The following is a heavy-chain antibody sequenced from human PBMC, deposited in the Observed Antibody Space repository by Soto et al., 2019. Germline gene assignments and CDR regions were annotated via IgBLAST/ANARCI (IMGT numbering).Heavy chain of an antibody. D-gene: IGHD3-10*01. J-gene: IGHJ5*02. CDR1: GGSVSSGSYY. CDR2: IYYSGST. CDR3: ARDGEYWFDP. Sequence: SETLSLTCTVSGGSVSSGSYYWSWIRQPPGKGLEWIGYIYYSGSTNYNPSLKSRVTISVDTSKNQFSLKLSSVTAADTAVYYCARDGEYWFDPWGQGTLVTVSS. V-gene: IGHV4-61*01.